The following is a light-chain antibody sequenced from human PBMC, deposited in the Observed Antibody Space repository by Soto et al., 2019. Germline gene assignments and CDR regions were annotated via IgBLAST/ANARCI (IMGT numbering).Light chain of an antibody. J-gene: IGKJ1*01. CDR2: KAS. CDR3: QQYNFPSRT. V-gene: IGKV1-5*03. Sequence: DIPMTQSPSTLSASVGDTVTITCRASQSISTWLAWYQQKPGKAPKLLIYKASSLQGGVPSRFSGIGSGTEFTLTISSLQPDDFATYYCQQYNFPSRTFGQGTKVEIK. CDR1: QSISTW.